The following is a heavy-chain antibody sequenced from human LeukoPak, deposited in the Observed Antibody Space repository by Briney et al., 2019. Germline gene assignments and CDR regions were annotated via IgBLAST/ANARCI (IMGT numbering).Heavy chain of an antibody. D-gene: IGHD2-2*01. CDR1: GGSFSGYY. V-gene: IGHV4-34*01. Sequence: SETLSLTCAVYGGSFSGYYWSWIRQPPGKGLEWIGSIYYSGSTYYNPSLKSRVTISVDTSKNQFSLKLSSVTAADTAVYYCARRYCSSTSCSGFDYWGQGTLVTVSS. CDR2: IYYSGST. CDR3: ARRYCSSTSCSGFDY. J-gene: IGHJ4*02.